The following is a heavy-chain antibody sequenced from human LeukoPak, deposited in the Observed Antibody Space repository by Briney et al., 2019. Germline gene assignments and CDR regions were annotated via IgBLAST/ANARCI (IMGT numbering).Heavy chain of an antibody. D-gene: IGHD3-10*01. J-gene: IGHJ5*02. V-gene: IGHV4-39*01. CDR1: GGSSSSSGYY. CDR2: IFYSGST. Sequence: SETLSLTCNVSGGSSSSSGYYWGWIRQPPGKGLEWIGTIFYSGSTYYNPSLKSRVTISVDTSKNQFSLKLSSVTAEDTAVYYCARLWFGNWFDPWGQGTLVTVSS. CDR3: ARLWFGNWFDP.